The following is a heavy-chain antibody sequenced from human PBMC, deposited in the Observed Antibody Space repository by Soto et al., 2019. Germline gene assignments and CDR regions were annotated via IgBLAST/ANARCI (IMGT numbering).Heavy chain of an antibody. Sequence: QVQLQESGPGLVKPSETLSLTCTVSGGSISSYYWSWIRQPPGKGLEWIGYIYYSGSTNYNPSLKSRVTISVDTSKNRFSLKLSSVTAADTAVYYCACDYGDYEYAYWGQGTLVTVSS. CDR2: IYYSGST. CDR1: GGSISSYY. J-gene: IGHJ4*02. CDR3: ACDYGDYEYAY. V-gene: IGHV4-59*01. D-gene: IGHD4-17*01.